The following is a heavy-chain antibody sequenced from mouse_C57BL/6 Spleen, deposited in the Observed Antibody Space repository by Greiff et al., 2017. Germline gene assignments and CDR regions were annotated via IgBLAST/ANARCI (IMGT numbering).Heavy chain of an antibody. CDR2: ISSGSSTI. CDR3: VQGDWYFDV. J-gene: IGHJ1*03. D-gene: IGHD3-3*01. Sequence: EVKLMESGGGLVKPGGSLKLSCAASGFTFSDYGMHWVRQAPEKGLEWVAYISSGSSTIYYADTVKGRFTISRDNAKNTLFLQMTRLRSEDTAMYYCVQGDWYFDVWGTGTTVTVSS. CDR1: GFTFSDYG. V-gene: IGHV5-17*01.